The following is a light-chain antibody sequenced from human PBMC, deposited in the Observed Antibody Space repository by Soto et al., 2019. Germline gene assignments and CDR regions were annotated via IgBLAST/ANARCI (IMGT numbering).Light chain of an antibody. J-gene: IGKJ1*01. Sequence: DIQMTQPPSTLSASVGARVTVTCRASQSISSWLAWYQQKPGKAPKLLIYDASSLESGVPSRFSGSGSGTEFTLTISSLQPDDFATYYCQQYNSYSWTFGQGTKVDIK. CDR3: QQYNSYSWT. V-gene: IGKV1-5*01. CDR1: QSISSW. CDR2: DAS.